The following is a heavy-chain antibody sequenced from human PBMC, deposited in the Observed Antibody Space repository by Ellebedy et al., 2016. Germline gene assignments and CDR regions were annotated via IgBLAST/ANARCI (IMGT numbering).Heavy chain of an antibody. J-gene: IGHJ4*02. CDR2: ISYDGSNK. CDR3: ARGNLSYSSSSLDY. D-gene: IGHD6-6*01. CDR1: GFTFSSYA. Sequence: GGSLRLSXAASGFTFSSYAMHWVRQAPGKGLEWVAVISYDGSNKYYADSVKGRFTISRDNSKNTLYLQMNSLRAEDTAVYYCARGNLSYSSSSLDYWGQGTLVTVSS. V-gene: IGHV3-30-3*01.